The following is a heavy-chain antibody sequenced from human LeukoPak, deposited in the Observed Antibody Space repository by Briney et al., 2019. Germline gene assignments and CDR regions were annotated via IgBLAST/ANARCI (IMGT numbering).Heavy chain of an antibody. CDR2: IWYDGSKA. D-gene: IGHD3-3*01. CDR3: AREESGYYCAL. CDR1: GFTFSSYG. V-gene: IGHV3-33*01. Sequence: GGSLRLSCEVSGFTFSSYGMHWVRQAPGKGLEWVAIIWYDGSKAEYADSVKGRFTISRDDSKNTLHLQMSSLRVEDTAVYYCAREESGYYCALWGQGTLVTVSS. J-gene: IGHJ4*02.